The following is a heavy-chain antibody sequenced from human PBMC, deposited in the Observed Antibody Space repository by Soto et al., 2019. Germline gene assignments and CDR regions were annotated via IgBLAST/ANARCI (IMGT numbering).Heavy chain of an antibody. CDR3: ARFPWNLDPPPI. Sequence: QVQLQESGPGLVKPSETLSLTCTMSGGSVSSGSYYWSWIRQPPGKGLEWIGYIYYTGSTNYNPSLKSRVTISVDTSENQFSLKVNSVTAADTAVYYCARFPWNLDPPPIWGQGTMVTVSS. CDR1: GGSVSSGSYY. V-gene: IGHV4-61*01. D-gene: IGHD1-1*01. J-gene: IGHJ3*02. CDR2: IYYTGST.